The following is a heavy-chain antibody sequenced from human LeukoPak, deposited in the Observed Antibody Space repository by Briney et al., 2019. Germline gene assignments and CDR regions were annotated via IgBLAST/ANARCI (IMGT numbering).Heavy chain of an antibody. D-gene: IGHD3-22*01. Sequence: GGSQRLSCAASGFTFSSYAMSWVRQAPGKGLEWVSAISGSGGSTYYADSVKGRLTISRDNSKNTLYLQMNSLRAEDTAVYYCAKDRSYDSSPDAFDIWGQGTMVTVSS. J-gene: IGHJ3*02. CDR3: AKDRSYDSSPDAFDI. CDR2: ISGSGGST. CDR1: GFTFSSYA. V-gene: IGHV3-23*01.